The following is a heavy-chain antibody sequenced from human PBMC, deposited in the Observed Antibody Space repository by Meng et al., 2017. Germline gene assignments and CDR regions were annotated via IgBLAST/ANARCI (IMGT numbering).Heavy chain of an antibody. Sequence: GESLKISCAASGFTFSTYSMRWVHQAPGKGLEWVSGISGSGGNTNYADSVKGRFTISRDNAKNSLYLQMNSLRAEDTAVYYCARAPQIRYFDFGAENWFDPWGQGTLVTVSS. CDR1: GFTFSTYS. CDR3: ARAPQIRYFDFGAENWFDP. J-gene: IGHJ5*02. D-gene: IGHD3-9*01. V-gene: IGHV3-23*01. CDR2: ISGSGGNT.